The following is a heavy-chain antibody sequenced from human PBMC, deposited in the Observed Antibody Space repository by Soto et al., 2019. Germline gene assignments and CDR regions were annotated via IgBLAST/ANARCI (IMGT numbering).Heavy chain of an antibody. D-gene: IGHD3-22*01. CDR1: GYTFTTYY. Sequence: ASVKVSCKAAGYTFTTYYMHWVRQAPGQGLEWMGVIDPTHGSTTYAQKFQGRVTMTGDTSTNTVYMELSSLKSEYTAVYYCARVPYDTTGYYAFRGQGTLVTVSS. J-gene: IGHJ4*02. V-gene: IGHV1-46*01. CDR2: IDPTHGST. CDR3: ARVPYDTTGYYAF.